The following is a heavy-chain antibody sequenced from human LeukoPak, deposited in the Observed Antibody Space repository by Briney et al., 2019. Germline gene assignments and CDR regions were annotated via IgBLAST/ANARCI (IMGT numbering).Heavy chain of an antibody. V-gene: IGHV3-23*01. Sequence: GGSLRLSCAASGFTFSSYAMSWVRQAPGKGLEWVSAISGSGGSTYYADSAKGRFTISRDNSKNTLYLQMNSLRAEDTAVYYCAKRPLNGYEGYYFDYWGQGTLVTVSS. CDR1: GFTFSSYA. CDR3: AKRPLNGYEGYYFDY. D-gene: IGHD5-12*01. CDR2: ISGSGGST. J-gene: IGHJ4*02.